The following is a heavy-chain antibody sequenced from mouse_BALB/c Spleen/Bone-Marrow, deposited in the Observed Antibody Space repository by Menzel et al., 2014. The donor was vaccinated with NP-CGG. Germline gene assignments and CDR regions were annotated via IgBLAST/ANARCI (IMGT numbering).Heavy chain of an antibody. CDR2: INPGSGGT. CDR3: ARARSDGYYCFMDY. J-gene: IGHJ4*01. CDR1: GSAFTNYL. D-gene: IGHD2-3*01. Sequence: QREESGAELVRPGASVEVSFKASGSAFTNYLIEWVKQWPGQGLERIGVINPGSGGTNYDEKFKDKATLTVEKSFSTAYNQLSRRTSEDSAVYYCARARSDGYYCFMDYWGQGTSVTVSS. V-gene: IGHV1-54*01.